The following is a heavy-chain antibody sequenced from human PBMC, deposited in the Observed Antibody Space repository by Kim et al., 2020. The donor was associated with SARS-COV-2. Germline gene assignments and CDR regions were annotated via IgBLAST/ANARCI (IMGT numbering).Heavy chain of an antibody. D-gene: IGHD2-8*01. J-gene: IGHJ6*02. CDR1: GFTFSSYW. CDR3: ARVSILSAKYGMDV. Sequence: GGSLRLSCAASGFTFSSYWMSWVRQAPGKGLEWVANIKQDGSEKYYVDSVKGRFTISRDNAKNSLYLQMNSLRAEDTAVYYCARVSILSAKYGMDVWGQGTTVTVSS. V-gene: IGHV3-7*01. CDR2: IKQDGSEK.